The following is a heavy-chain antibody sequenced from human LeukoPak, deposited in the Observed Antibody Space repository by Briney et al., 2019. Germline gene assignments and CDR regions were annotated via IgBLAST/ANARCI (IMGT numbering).Heavy chain of an antibody. CDR3: ARQDTMGPDY. J-gene: IGHJ4*02. CDR1: GGSISSSGYY. CDR2: IYYSGST. V-gene: IGHV4-39*01. Sequence: SETLSLTCTVSGGSISSSGYYGGWIRRPPGRGLEWIGSIYYSGSTYYNPSLKSRVTISVDTSKNQFSLKLSSVTAADTAVYYCARQDTMGPDYWGQGTLVTVSS. D-gene: IGHD3-10*01.